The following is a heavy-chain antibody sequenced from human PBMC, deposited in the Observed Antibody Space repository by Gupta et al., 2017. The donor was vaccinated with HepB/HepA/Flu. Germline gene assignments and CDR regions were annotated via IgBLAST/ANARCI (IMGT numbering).Heavy chain of an antibody. Sequence: QVQLVQSGTEVKKPGASVKVSCKASGYTFTDFHMHWVRQAPGQGLKWMGWINGKDGATKYAQKFQGRVTLTRDASITTAYMDLSSLDSDDTAVYYCARENWYYDFWGRGTLVTVSS. CDR2: INGKDGAT. CDR3: ARENWYYDF. V-gene: IGHV1-2*02. J-gene: IGHJ2*01. CDR1: GYTFTDFH.